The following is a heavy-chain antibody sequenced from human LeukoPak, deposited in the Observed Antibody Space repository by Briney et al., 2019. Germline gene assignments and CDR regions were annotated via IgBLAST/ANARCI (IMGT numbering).Heavy chain of an antibody. Sequence: GSLRLSFAASGFTFSSYSMNWVRQAPGKGLEWVSYIRSISSTIYYADSGKGRFTNSRDNDKNSLYLQMNMLRAEDTAVYYCAPNPPRGNVLRYFDWLYHDYWGQGTLVTVSS. CDR2: IRSISSTI. CDR1: GFTFSSYS. D-gene: IGHD3-9*01. V-gene: IGHV3-48*01. J-gene: IGHJ4*02. CDR3: APNPPRGNVLRYFDWLYHDY.